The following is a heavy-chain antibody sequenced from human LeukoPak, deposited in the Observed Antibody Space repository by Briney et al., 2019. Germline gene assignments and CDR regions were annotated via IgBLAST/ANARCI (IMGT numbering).Heavy chain of an antibody. CDR3: ARMSGSHIDY. CDR2: IWYDGSKK. CDR1: GFTFSSNG. Sequence: GGPLRLSCAASGFTFSSNGMHWVRQAPGKGLEWVAVIWYDGSKKYYADSVKGRFTISRDNSKNTLDLQMDSLRAEDTAVYYCARMSGSHIDYWGQGTLVTVSS. V-gene: IGHV3-33*01. J-gene: IGHJ4*02. D-gene: IGHD1-26*01.